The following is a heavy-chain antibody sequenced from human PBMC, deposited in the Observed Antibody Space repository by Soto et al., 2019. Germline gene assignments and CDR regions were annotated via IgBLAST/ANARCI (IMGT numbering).Heavy chain of an antibody. V-gene: IGHV3-21*01. D-gene: IGHD3-9*01. J-gene: IGHJ2*01. CDR3: AREAVWQPYFDL. CDR1: GFTFSSYS. CDR2: ISSSSSYT. Sequence: EVQLVESGGGLVKPGGSLRLSCAASGFTFSSYSMNWVRQATGKGLEWVSSISSSSSYTYYADSVKGRLTISRDNAKNSLYVQMNSLRAEDTAVYYCAREAVWQPYFDLWGRGTLVTVSS.